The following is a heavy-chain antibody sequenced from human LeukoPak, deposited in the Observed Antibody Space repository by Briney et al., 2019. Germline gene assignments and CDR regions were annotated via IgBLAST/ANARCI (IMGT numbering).Heavy chain of an antibody. CDR2: IYYSGST. D-gene: IGHD1-26*01. CDR3: ATVGIVGATRGAVAFDI. Sequence: SETLSLTCTVSGGSISSYYWSWIRQPPGKGLEWIGYIYYSGSTNYNPSLKSRVTISVDTSKNQFSLKLSSVTAADTAVYYCATVGIVGATRGAVAFDIWGQGTMVTVSS. J-gene: IGHJ3*02. V-gene: IGHV4-59*01. CDR1: GGSISSYY.